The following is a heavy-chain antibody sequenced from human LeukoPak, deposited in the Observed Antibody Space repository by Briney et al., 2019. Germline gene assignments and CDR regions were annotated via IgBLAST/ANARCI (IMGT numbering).Heavy chain of an antibody. CDR2: IIPIFGTA. J-gene: IGHJ5*02. V-gene: IGHV1-69*06. CDR3: AGVLSGDYDSGGYENWFDP. CDR1: GGTFSSYA. D-gene: IGHD3-22*01. Sequence: ASVKVSCKASGGTFSSYAISWVRQAPGQGLEWMGGIIPIFGTANYAQKFQGRVTITADKSTSTAYMELSSLRSEDTAVYYCAGVLSGDYDSGGYENWFDPWGQGTLVTVSS.